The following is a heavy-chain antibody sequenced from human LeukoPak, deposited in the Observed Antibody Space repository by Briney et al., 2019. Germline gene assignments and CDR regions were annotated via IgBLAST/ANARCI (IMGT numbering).Heavy chain of an antibody. V-gene: IGHV5-51*01. D-gene: IGHD3-16*01. J-gene: IGHJ4*02. CDR1: GYGFYSYW. CDR2: IYPSDSDT. CDR3: ARHALGGSYHQNDY. Sequence: GESLKISCKASGYGFYSYWIAWVRPTPGKGLEWMGIIYPSDSDTTYSPSFQGLVTISADKSIRTAYLEWSSLKASDTAMYYCARHALGGSYHQNDYWGQGTLVTVSS.